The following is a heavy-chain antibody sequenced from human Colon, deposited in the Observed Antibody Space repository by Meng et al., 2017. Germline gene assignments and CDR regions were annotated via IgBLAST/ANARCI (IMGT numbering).Heavy chain of an antibody. D-gene: IGHD3-22*01. CDR3: TRANYYDSSGELF. CDR1: GFTFGDYA. V-gene: IGHV3-49*04. CDR2: IRSKAYGGTT. J-gene: IGHJ4*02. Sequence: GGSLRLSCTASGFTFGDYAMSWVRQAPGKVLEWVGFIRSKAYGGTTEYAASVKGRFTISRDDSKSIAYLQMNSLKTEDTAVYYCTRANYYDSSGELFWGQGTLVTVSS.